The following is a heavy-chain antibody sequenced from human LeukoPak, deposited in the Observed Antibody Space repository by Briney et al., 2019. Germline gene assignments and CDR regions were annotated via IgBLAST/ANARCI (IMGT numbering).Heavy chain of an antibody. V-gene: IGHV1-2*02. D-gene: IGHD3-10*01. J-gene: IGHJ4*02. CDR3: ASSGATASLLFDY. Sequence: ASVKVSCKASGYTFTGYYMHWVRQAPGQGLEWMGWINPNSGGTNYAQKFQGRVTMTRDTSVSTAYMELSRLRSDDTAVYYCASSGATASLLFDYWGQGTLVTVSS. CDR1: GYTFTGYY. CDR2: INPNSGGT.